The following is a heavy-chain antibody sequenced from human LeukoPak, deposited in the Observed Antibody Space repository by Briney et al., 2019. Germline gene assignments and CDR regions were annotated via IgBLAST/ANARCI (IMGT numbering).Heavy chain of an antibody. V-gene: IGHV1-2*02. CDR3: ARERPSKCYFDY. CDR2: INPNSGGT. Sequence: ASVKVSCKASGYTFTGYYMHWVRQAPGQGLEWMGWINPNSGGTNYAQKFQGRVTMTRDTSTTTVYMELSSLVSEDTAVYYCARERPSKCYFDYWGQGTLVTVSS. J-gene: IGHJ4*02. CDR1: GYTFTGYY.